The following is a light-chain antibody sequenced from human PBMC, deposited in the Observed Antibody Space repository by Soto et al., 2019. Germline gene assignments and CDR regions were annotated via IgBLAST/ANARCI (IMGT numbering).Light chain of an antibody. CDR1: QSVLYSLNNRNY. Sequence: VLTQSPGTLSLSPGEGATLSCWSSQSVLYSLNNRNYLAWYQQKPGQPPKLLIYWASTRESGVPDRFSGSGSGTDFTLTISSLQAEDVAVYFCQQYLKVPLTFGGGTKVGIK. J-gene: IGKJ4*01. CDR2: WAS. V-gene: IGKV4-1*01. CDR3: QQYLKVPLT.